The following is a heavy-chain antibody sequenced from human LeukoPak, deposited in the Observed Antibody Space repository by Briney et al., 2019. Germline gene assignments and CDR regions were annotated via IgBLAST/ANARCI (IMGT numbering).Heavy chain of an antibody. J-gene: IGHJ5*02. CDR2: MNPNSGNT. D-gene: IGHD1/OR15-1a*01. Sequence: ASVKVSCKASGYTFTSYDINWVRQATGQGLEWMGWMNPNSGNTGYAQKFQGRVTMTRNTSISTAYMEMSSLRSEDTAVYYCARGERTTNWLDPWGQGTLVTVSS. CDR3: ARGERTTNWLDP. CDR1: GYTFTSYD. V-gene: IGHV1-8*01.